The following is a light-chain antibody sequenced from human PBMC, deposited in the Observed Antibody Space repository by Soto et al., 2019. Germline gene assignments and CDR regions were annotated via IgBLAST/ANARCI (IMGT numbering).Light chain of an antibody. V-gene: IGKV1-9*01. J-gene: IGKJ4*01. CDR1: QGISNH. Sequence: IQLTQSPSSLSASVGDRVTITCRASQGISNHLGWYQQKPGKAPELLIYAASTLQTWVPSRFSGGGSGTDFNLTITSLQPEDFATYYCHQVNVYPSPFGGGTKVEIK. CDR2: AAS. CDR3: HQVNVYPSP.